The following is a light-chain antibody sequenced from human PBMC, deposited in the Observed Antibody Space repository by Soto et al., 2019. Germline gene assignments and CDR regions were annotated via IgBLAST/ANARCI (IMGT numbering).Light chain of an antibody. CDR1: QSVSSSY. CDR3: QQYGSSPRT. CDR2: GAS. V-gene: IGKV3-20*01. J-gene: IGKJ1*01. Sequence: EIVLTQSPGTLSLSLGERATLSCRASQSVSSSYLAWYQQKPGQAPRLLIYGASIRATGIPDRFSGSGSGTDFTLTIRRLEPEDFAVYYCQQYGSSPRTFGLGTKVDIK.